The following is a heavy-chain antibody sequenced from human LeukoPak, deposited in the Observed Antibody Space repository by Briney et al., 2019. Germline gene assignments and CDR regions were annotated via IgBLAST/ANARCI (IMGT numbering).Heavy chain of an antibody. J-gene: IGHJ6*02. V-gene: IGHV1-2*06. Sequence: ASVKVSCKASGYTFTGYYMHWVRQAPGQGLEWMGRINPNSGGTNYAQKFQGRVTITRDTSISTAYMELSRLRSDDTAVYYCARESGYTDYYYGMDVWGQGTTVTVSS. CDR1: GYTFTGYY. CDR3: ARESGYTDYYYGMDV. CDR2: INPNSGGT. D-gene: IGHD3-3*01.